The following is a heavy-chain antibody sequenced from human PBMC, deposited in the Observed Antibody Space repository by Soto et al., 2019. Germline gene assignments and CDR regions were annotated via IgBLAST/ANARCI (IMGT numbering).Heavy chain of an antibody. CDR1: GFTFGGYA. V-gene: IGHV3-49*04. CDR2: IRRNAYGGTT. Sequence: GVLRLSCTTSGFTFGGYALSWVRQAPGKGLEWVGFIRRNAYGGTTDYAASVKGRFTISRDDSKSIAYLQMNSLRTEDTALYYCTRASSLDFDFWGQGTLVTVSS. D-gene: IGHD3-16*01. CDR3: TRASSLDFDF. J-gene: IGHJ4*02.